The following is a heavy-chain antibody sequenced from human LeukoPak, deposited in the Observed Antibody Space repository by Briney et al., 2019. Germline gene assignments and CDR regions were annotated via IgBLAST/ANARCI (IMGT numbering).Heavy chain of an antibody. J-gene: IGHJ4*02. CDR3: ATRSREYFDY. CDR1: EYSFTSYW. V-gene: IGHV5-51*01. CDR2: IYPGDSET. D-gene: IGHD1-26*01. Sequence: GESLKISCKGSEYSFTSYWIGWVRQMPGKGLEWMGIIYPGDSETRYSPSFQGHVTISADKSINTAYVQWSSLKASDTAMYYCATRSREYFDYWGQGTLVTVSS.